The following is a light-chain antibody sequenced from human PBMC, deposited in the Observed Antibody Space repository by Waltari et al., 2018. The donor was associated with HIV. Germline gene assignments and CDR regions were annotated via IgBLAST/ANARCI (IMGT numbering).Light chain of an antibody. Sequence: DIQVTQSPSSLSASVGDRVTITCRTSQSISTYLNWYQQRPGKAPKLLIYGTSTLQSGVPARFSGSGSGTDFTLTISTLQPEDFATYSVQQSFAPPRTFGNGTKVEV. CDR2: GTS. V-gene: IGKV1-39*01. CDR3: QQSFAPPRT. CDR1: QSISTY. J-gene: IGKJ1*01.